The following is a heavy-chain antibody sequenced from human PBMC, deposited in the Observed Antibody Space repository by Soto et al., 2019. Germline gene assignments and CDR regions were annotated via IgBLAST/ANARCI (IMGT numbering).Heavy chain of an antibody. J-gene: IGHJ6*03. CDR3: AREAGGGYGDYDSYYYYMDV. Sequence: SETLSLTCTVSGGSISSYYWSWIRQPPGKGLEWIGYIYYSGSTNYNPSLKSRVTISVDTSKNQFSLKLSSVTAADTAVYYCAREAGGGYGDYDSYYYYMDVWGKGTTVTVSS. CDR2: IYYSGST. V-gene: IGHV4-59*12. CDR1: GGSISSYY. D-gene: IGHD4-17*01.